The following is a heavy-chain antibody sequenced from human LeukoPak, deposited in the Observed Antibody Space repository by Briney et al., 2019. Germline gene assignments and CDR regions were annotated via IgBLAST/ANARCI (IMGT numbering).Heavy chain of an antibody. V-gene: IGHV3-23*01. Sequence: GGSLRLSCAASGFTFSSYAMSWVRQAPGKGLEWVSAISGSGGSTYYADSVKGRFTISRDNSKNTLYQQMNSLRAEDTAVYYCAKGSVYYDILTGYFNDYYYYGMDVWGQGTTVTVSS. CDR1: GFTFSSYA. CDR3: AKGSVYYDILTGYFNDYYYYGMDV. D-gene: IGHD3-9*01. J-gene: IGHJ6*02. CDR2: ISGSGGST.